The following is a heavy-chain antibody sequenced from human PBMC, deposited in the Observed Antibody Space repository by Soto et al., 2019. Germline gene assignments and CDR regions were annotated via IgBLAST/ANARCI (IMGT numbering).Heavy chain of an antibody. D-gene: IGHD4-4*01. CDR3: ARILGTHTVGPLDY. V-gene: IGHV3-33*01. CDR1: GFTFSSYG. Sequence: QVQLVESGGGVVQPGRSLRLSCAASGFTFSSYGMHWVRQAPGKGLEWVAVIWYDGSNKYYADSVKGRFTISRDNSKNTLYLQMNSLRAEDTAVYYCARILGTHTVGPLDYWGQGTLVTVSS. CDR2: IWYDGSNK. J-gene: IGHJ4*02.